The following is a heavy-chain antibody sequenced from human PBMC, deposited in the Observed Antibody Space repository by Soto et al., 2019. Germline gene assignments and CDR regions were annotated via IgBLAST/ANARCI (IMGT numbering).Heavy chain of an antibody. Sequence: SGLTLVNTTEALTLSGAFSGCSLSTSGMRVSWIRQTPGKALEWLARIDWDDDKFYSTSLKTRLTISKDTSKNQVVLTMTNMDPVDSATYDCARIRENWFEPWGQGTLVTVSS. V-gene: IGHV2-70*04. D-gene: IGHD1-26*01. CDR3: ARIRENWFEP. CDR2: IDWDDDK. CDR1: GCSLSTSGMR. J-gene: IGHJ5*02.